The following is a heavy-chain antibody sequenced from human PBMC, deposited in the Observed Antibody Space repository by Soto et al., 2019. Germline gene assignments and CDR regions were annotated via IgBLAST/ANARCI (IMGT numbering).Heavy chain of an antibody. V-gene: IGHV5-51*01. J-gene: IGHJ5*02. CDR1: GYTFARSS. CDR2: INPATSET. Sequence: GESLKISCQASGYTFARSSIGWVRQMPGKGLEWMGIINPATSETTYSPSFQGQVTISADMSISTASLQGSTLKPSDPAIYSCAPYYIYWKPWGQGPLVTFPS. CDR3: APYYIYWKP. D-gene: IGHD1-26*01.